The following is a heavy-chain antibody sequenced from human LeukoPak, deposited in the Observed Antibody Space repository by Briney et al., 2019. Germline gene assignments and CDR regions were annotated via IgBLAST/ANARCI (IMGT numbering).Heavy chain of an antibody. CDR3: ARDRGEYSTTWYYFDS. V-gene: IGHV1-18*01. CDR2: ISAYNGNT. CDR1: GYTFTSYA. Sequence: GASVKVSCKASGYTFTSYAINWVRQAPGQGLEWMGWISAYNGNTNYAQKLQGRVTMTTDSSTSTAYMDLRSLRSDGTAVYYCARDRGEYSTTWYYFDSWGQGTLVTVSS. J-gene: IGHJ4*02. D-gene: IGHD6-6*01.